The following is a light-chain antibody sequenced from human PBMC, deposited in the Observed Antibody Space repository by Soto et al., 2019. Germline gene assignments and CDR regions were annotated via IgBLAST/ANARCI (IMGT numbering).Light chain of an antibody. CDR3: AAWDDSLSGQV. CDR2: RNN. V-gene: IGLV1-47*01. CDR1: SSNIGSNY. J-gene: IGLJ3*02. Sequence: QSVLTQPPSASGTPGQRVTISCSGSSSNIGSNYVYWYQQLPGTATKLLIYRNNQRPSGVPDRFSGSKSGTSASLAISGLRSEDEADYYCAAWDDSLSGQVFGGGTKVTVL.